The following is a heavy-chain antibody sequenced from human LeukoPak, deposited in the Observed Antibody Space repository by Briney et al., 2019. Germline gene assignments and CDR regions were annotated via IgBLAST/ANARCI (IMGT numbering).Heavy chain of an antibody. J-gene: IGHJ4*02. Sequence: SETLSLTCTVSGGSMSSYYWTWVRQPAGKGLEWIGRIYTTGSTNYNPSLKSRVTISVDTSKNQFSLKLSSVTAADTAVYYCARLNRGARLDYWGQGTLVTVSS. CDR1: GGSMSSYY. CDR3: ARLNRGARLDY. CDR2: IYTTGST. V-gene: IGHV4-4*07. D-gene: IGHD1-26*01.